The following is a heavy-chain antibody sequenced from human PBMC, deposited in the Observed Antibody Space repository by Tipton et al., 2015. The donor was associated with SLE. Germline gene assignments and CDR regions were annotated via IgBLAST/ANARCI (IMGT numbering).Heavy chain of an antibody. Sequence: TLSLTCTVSGGSISSHYWSWIRQPPGKGLEWIGYIYYSGSTHYNPSPKSRVTISIDTSKNQFSLKLSSVTAADTAVYYCAREKGWFDPWGQGTLVTVSS. J-gene: IGHJ5*02. CDR2: IYYSGST. CDR3: AREKGWFDP. CDR1: GGSISSHY. V-gene: IGHV4-59*11.